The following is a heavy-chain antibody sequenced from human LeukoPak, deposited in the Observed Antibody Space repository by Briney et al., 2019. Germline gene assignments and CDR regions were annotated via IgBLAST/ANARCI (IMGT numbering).Heavy chain of an antibody. V-gene: IGHV4-34*01. CDR1: GGSFSGYY. D-gene: IGHD4-17*01. J-gene: IGHJ4*02. Sequence: SETLSLTCAVDGGSFSGYYWNWIRQPPGRGLEWIGEINHGGSTNYNPSLMSQVTISVDSSTNHFSLRLTSVTAADTAIYYCAAMTTVTMYSYFFDSWGQGTLLTVSS. CDR2: INHGGST. CDR3: AAMTTVTMYSYFFDS.